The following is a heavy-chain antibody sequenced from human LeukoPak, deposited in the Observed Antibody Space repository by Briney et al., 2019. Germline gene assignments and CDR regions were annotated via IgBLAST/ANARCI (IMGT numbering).Heavy chain of an antibody. CDR2: MNPNSGNT. V-gene: IGHV1-8*01. Sequence: ASVKVSCKASGYTFTSYDINWVREATGQGLEWMGWMNPNSGNTGYAQKFQGRVTMTRNTSISTAYMELSSLRSEDTAVYYYARTHWNVDSLAFDIWGQGTMVTVSS. J-gene: IGHJ3*02. CDR1: GYTFTSYD. D-gene: IGHD1-1*01. CDR3: ARTHWNVDSLAFDI.